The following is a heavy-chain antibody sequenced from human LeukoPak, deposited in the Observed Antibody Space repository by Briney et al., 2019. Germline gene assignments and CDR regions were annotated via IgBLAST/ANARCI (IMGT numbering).Heavy chain of an antibody. D-gene: IGHD3-3*01. Sequence: GASVKVSCKASGYTFTSYGISWVRQAPGQGLEWMGWISAYNGNTNYAQKLQGRVTMTTDTSTSTAYMELRSLRSEDTAVYYCARDHGRTYDFWSGYYTGIWFDPWGQGTLVTVSS. J-gene: IGHJ5*02. CDR3: ARDHGRTYDFWSGYYTGIWFDP. CDR1: GYTFTSYG. V-gene: IGHV1-18*01. CDR2: ISAYNGNT.